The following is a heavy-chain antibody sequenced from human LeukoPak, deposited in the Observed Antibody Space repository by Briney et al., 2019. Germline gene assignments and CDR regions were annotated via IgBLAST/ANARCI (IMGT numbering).Heavy chain of an antibody. CDR2: INHSGST. CDR3: VRVTWVFGGNGMRYNWFDP. J-gene: IGHJ5*02. CDR1: GGSFSGYY. V-gene: IGHV4-34*01. D-gene: IGHD4-23*01. Sequence: SETLSLTCAVYGGSFSGYYWSWIRQPPGKGLEWIGEINHSGSTNYNPSLKSRVTISVDTSKNQFSLKLSSVTAADTAVYYCVRVTWVFGGNGMRYNWFDPWGQGTLVTVSS.